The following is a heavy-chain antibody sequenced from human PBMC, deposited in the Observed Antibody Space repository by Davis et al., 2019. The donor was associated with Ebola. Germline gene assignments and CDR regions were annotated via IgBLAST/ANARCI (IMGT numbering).Heavy chain of an antibody. J-gene: IGHJ6*02. V-gene: IGHV3-33*01. CDR2: IWYDGSNK. Sequence: PGGSLRLSCAASGFTFSSYGMHWVRQAPGKGLEWVAVIWYDGSNKYYADSVKGRFTISRDNSKNTLYLQMNSLRAEDTAVYYCARRFQWQLVRGGMDVWGQGTTVTVSS. CDR3: ARRFQWQLVRGGMDV. D-gene: IGHD6-13*01. CDR1: GFTFSSYG.